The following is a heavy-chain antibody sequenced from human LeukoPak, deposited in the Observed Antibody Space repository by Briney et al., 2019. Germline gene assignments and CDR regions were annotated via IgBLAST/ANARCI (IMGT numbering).Heavy chain of an antibody. CDR2: ISGSGGST. Sequence: GGSLRLSCAASGFTFSCYGMSWVRQAPGRGLEWVSAISGSGGSTYYADSVKGRFTISRDNSKNTLYLQMNSLRAEDTAVYYCAKDASIGDYGSGSSYWGQGTLVTVSS. J-gene: IGHJ4*02. CDR3: AKDASIGDYGSGSSY. D-gene: IGHD3-10*01. CDR1: GFTFSCYG. V-gene: IGHV3-23*01.